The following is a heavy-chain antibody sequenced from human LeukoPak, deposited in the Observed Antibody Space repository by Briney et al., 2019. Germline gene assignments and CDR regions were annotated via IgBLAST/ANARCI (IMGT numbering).Heavy chain of an antibody. CDR3: ARDHPDPY. J-gene: IGHJ4*02. CDR2: ISWNSGSI. V-gene: IGHV3-9*01. Sequence: GGSLRLSCAASGFTFDDYAMHWVRQAPGKGLEWVSGISWNSGSIGYADSVKGRFTISRDNAKNSLYLQMNSLRAEDTAVYYCARDHPDPYWGQGTLVTVSS. D-gene: IGHD1-14*01. CDR1: GFTFDDYA.